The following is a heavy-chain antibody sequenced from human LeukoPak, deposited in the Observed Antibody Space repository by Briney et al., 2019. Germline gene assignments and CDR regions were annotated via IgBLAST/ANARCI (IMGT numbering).Heavy chain of an antibody. V-gene: IGHV1-18*01. CDR1: GYTFTSYG. CDR2: ISAYNGNT. CDR3: ARDLENYDSSGFDY. Sequence: ASVKVSCKASGYTFTSYGISWVRQAPGQGLEWMGWISAYNGNTNYAQKLQGRVTMTTDTSTSTAYMELRSLRSDDTAVYYCARDLENYDSSGFDYWGQGTLVTVSS. D-gene: IGHD3-22*01. J-gene: IGHJ4*02.